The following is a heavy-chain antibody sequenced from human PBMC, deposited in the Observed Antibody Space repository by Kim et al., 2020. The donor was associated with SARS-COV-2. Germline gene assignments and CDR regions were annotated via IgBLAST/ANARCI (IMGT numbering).Heavy chain of an antibody. J-gene: IGHJ4*02. CDR3: ARGDVAGKTGPDDY. Sequence: PYLKRRVTMSVDTSRNQFSLKLSSVTAADTAVYYCARGDVAGKTGPDDYWGQGILVTVSS. V-gene: IGHV4-4*06. D-gene: IGHD2-21*01.